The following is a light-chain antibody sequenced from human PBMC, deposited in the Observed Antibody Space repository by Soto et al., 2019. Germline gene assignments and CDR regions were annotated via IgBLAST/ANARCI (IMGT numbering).Light chain of an antibody. CDR1: QSLVHSDGNTY. CDR2: MVS. J-gene: IGKJ1*01. Sequence: DVVLTQSPLSLPVTLGQPASISCRSSQSLVHSDGNTYLNWFLQRPGQSPRHLIYMVSNRDSGVPERFSGSGSGTDCPLKISRGEAEDGGVYYCMQSTHWPPWTFGQGTKVEIK. CDR3: MQSTHWPPWT. V-gene: IGKV2-30*02.